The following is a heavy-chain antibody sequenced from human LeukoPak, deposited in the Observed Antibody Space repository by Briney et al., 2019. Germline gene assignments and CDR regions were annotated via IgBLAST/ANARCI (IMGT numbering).Heavy chain of an antibody. CDR3: ARYYDGSGSYDY. Sequence: SETLSLTCAVYGGSFSGYYWSWIRQPPGKGLEWIGEINHSGSTNYNPSLKSRVTISVDTSKDQFSLKLSSVTAADTAVYYCARYYDGSGSYDYWGQGTLVTVSS. CDR1: GGSFSGYY. V-gene: IGHV4-34*01. CDR2: INHSGST. D-gene: IGHD3-10*01. J-gene: IGHJ4*02.